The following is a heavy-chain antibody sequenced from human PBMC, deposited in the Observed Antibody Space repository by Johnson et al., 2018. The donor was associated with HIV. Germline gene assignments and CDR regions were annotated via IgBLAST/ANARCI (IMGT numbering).Heavy chain of an antibody. D-gene: IGHD2-21*02. CDR3: ASTCGGDCSRGDAFDI. V-gene: IGHV3-11*04. J-gene: IGHJ3*02. Sequence: QMQLVESGGGLVKPGGSLRLSCAASGFTFSDYYMTWIRQAPGKGLEWLSFISSSGDIIRYADSVKGRFTISRDNAKNSLILQMNSLRAEDTAVYYCASTCGGDCSRGDAFDIWGQGTMVTVSS. CDR1: GFTFSDYY. CDR2: ISSSGDII.